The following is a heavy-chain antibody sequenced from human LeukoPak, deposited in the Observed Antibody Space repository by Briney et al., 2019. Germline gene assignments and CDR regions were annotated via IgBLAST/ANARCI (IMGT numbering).Heavy chain of an antibody. V-gene: IGHV4-38-2*02. CDR1: GYSISGGYY. Sequence: PSETLSLTCTVSGYSISGGYYWGWIRQPPGKGLEWIGSIYHSGSTYYNPSLKSRVTISVDTSKNQFSLKLSSVTAADTAVYYCARGDTAMVTALYYFDYWGQGTLVTVSS. CDR3: ARGDTAMVTALYYFDY. CDR2: IYHSGST. J-gene: IGHJ4*02. D-gene: IGHD5-18*01.